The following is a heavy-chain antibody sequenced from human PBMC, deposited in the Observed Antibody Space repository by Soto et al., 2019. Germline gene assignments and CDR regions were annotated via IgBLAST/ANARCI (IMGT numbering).Heavy chain of an antibody. CDR2: INAYNGNT. Sequence: QVQLVQSGAEVKKPGASVKVSCKASGYTFTSYGISWVRQAPGQGLEWMGWINAYNGNTNYAQKLQGRVTMTTDTTTSTAYMEMRSVRSDDTAVYYCARDCGDYFRFTLHYWGQGTLVTVSS. J-gene: IGHJ4*02. D-gene: IGHD4-17*01. CDR3: ARDCGDYFRFTLHY. CDR1: GYTFTSYG. V-gene: IGHV1-18*01.